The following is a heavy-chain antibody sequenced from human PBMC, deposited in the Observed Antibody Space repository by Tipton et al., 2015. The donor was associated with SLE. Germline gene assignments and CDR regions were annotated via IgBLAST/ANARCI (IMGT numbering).Heavy chain of an antibody. D-gene: IGHD6-13*01. CDR1: GFTFTTYG. Sequence: QLVQSGGGVVQPGRSLRLSCEASGFTFTTYGMHWVRQAPGKGLEWVAFIRYDGSDKYYTDSVKGRFTISRDNSKNTLYLQMNSLRAEDTAVYYCAKDWLAAAGLFQHWGQGTLVTVSS. J-gene: IGHJ1*01. CDR3: AKDWLAAAGLFQH. CDR2: IRYDGSDK. V-gene: IGHV3-30*02.